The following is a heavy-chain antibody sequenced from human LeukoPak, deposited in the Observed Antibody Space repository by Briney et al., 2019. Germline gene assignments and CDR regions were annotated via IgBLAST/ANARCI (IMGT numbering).Heavy chain of an antibody. D-gene: IGHD2-2*01. Sequence: PSETLSLTCTVSGGSISSYYWSWIRQPPGKGLEWIGYIYYSGSTNYNPSLKSRVTISVDTSKIQFSLKLSSVTAADTAVYYCARGGRVVVPAARRRFDPWGQGTLVTVSS. J-gene: IGHJ5*02. CDR3: ARGGRVVVPAARRRFDP. CDR1: GGSISSYY. CDR2: IYYSGST. V-gene: IGHV4-59*12.